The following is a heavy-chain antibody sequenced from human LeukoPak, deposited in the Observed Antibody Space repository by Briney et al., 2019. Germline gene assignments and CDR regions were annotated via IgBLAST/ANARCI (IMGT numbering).Heavy chain of an antibody. J-gene: IGHJ6*02. V-gene: IGHV3-7*01. CDR2: IKQDGSEK. CDR3: ARDRGITILSNYYYYGMDV. Sequence: GGSLRLSCAASGFTFSNYWMTWVRQAPGKGLEWVANIKQDGSEKYYVDSVKGRFTISRDNAKDSLYLQMNSLRAEDTAVYYCARDRGITILSNYYYYGMDVWGQGTTVTVSS. CDR1: GFTFSNYW. D-gene: IGHD3-3*01.